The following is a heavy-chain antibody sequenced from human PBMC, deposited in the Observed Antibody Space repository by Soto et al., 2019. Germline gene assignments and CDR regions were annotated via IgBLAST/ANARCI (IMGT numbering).Heavy chain of an antibody. CDR3: AKDLSTSRTGTTSPNYYYYGMDV. D-gene: IGHD1-7*01. CDR1: GFTFSSYA. CDR2: ISGSGGST. Sequence: GGALRVSCAASGFTFSSYAMSWVRHAPGKGLEWVSAISGSGGSTYYADSVKGRFTISRDNSKNTLYLQMNSLRAEDTAVYYCAKDLSTSRTGTTSPNYYYYGMDVWGQGTTVTVSS. V-gene: IGHV3-23*01. J-gene: IGHJ6*02.